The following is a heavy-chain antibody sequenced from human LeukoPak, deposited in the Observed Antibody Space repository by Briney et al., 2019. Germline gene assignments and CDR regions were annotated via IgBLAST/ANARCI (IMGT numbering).Heavy chain of an antibody. CDR3: ARHRGGQLLIFDP. CDR1: GYSFTSYW. Sequence: GESLKISCKGSGYSFTSYWNCWVRQLPGKGLEWMGIIYPGDSDTRYSPSLQGQVTISADKSISTAYLQWSSLKASDTAMYYCARHRGGQLLIFDPWGQGTLVTVSS. J-gene: IGHJ5*02. CDR2: IYPGDSDT. V-gene: IGHV5-51*01. D-gene: IGHD2-2*01.